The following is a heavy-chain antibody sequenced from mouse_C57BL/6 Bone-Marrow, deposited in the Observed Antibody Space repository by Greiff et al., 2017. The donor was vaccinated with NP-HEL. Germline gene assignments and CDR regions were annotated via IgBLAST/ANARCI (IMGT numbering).Heavy chain of an antibody. D-gene: IGHD1-1*01. V-gene: IGHV5-15*01. CDR2: ISNLAYSI. Sequence: EMKLMESGGGLVQPGGSLKLSCAASGFTFSDYGMAWVRQAPRKGPEWVAFISNLAYSIYYADTVTGRFTLSRENAKNTLYLEMSSLRSEDTAMYYFARHDYYGSSYVRGFAYWGQGTLVTVSA. J-gene: IGHJ3*01. CDR1: GFTFSDYG. CDR3: ARHDYYGSSYVRGFAY.